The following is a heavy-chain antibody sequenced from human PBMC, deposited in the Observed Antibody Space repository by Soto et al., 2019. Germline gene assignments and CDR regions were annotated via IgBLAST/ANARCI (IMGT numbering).Heavy chain of an antibody. V-gene: IGHV1-69*12. CDR1: GGTFSSYA. CDR2: IIPIFGTA. D-gene: IGHD3-16*01. CDR3: AGDGGGSPKFDY. Sequence: QVQLVQSGAEVKKPGSSVKVSCKASGGTFSSYAISWVRQAPEQGLEWMGGIIPIFGTANYAQKFQSRVTITADESTSTAYMELSSLRAEDTAVDYCAGDGGGSPKFDYGGRGTLVPVSS. J-gene: IGHJ4*02.